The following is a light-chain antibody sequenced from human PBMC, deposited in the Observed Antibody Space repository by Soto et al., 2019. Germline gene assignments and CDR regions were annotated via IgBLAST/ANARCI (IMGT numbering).Light chain of an antibody. J-gene: IGKJ1*01. CDR1: QSVSSTY. CDR3: QQYNTLWT. V-gene: IGKV3D-15*01. CDR2: GAS. Sequence: EIVMTQSPATLSVSPGERATLSCRASQSVSSTYLAWYQQKPGQAPRLLISGASSRATGIPDRFSGSRSGTEFTLTISSLHPDDFATYYCQQYNTLWTFGQGTKVDIK.